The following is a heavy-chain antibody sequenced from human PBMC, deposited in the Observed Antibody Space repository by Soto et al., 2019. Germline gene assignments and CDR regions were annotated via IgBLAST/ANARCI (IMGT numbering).Heavy chain of an antibody. Sequence: EVQLVETGGGLIQPGGSLRLSCAASGFNITNNYMSWVRQAPGKGLEWVSVIYSGGSTYYADSVKGRFSISRDISKNTLFLQMNSLRAEDTAVYYCARSYDSSGYYPGSFDYWGQGTLVTVSS. CDR2: IYSGGST. V-gene: IGHV3-53*02. D-gene: IGHD3-22*01. J-gene: IGHJ4*02. CDR3: ARSYDSSGYYPGSFDY. CDR1: GFNITNNY.